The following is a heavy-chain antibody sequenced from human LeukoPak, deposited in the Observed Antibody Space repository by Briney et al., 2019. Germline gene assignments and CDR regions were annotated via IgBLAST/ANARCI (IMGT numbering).Heavy chain of an antibody. D-gene: IGHD3-3*01. CDR1: GFTFSSYS. V-gene: IGHV3-21*01. Sequence: PGGSLRLSCAASGFTFSSYSMNWVRQAPGKGLEWVSSISSSSSYIYYADSVKGRFTISRDNAKNSLYLQMNSLRAEDTAVCYCARDEAFGDFWSGYYENWAFDYWGQGTLVTVSS. CDR3: ARDEAFGDFWSGYYENWAFDY. CDR2: ISSSSSYI. J-gene: IGHJ4*02.